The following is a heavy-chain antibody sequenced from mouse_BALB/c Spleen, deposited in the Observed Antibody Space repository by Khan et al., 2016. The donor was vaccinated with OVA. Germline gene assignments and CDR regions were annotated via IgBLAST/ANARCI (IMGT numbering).Heavy chain of an antibody. D-gene: IGHD2-14*01. CDR2: INPNNGYT. V-gene: IGHV1-4*01. J-gene: IGHJ3*01. Sequence: VQLQPSGAELARPGASVKMSCKTSGYTFTSYTIHWIKLRPGQGLEWIGYINPNNGYTNYNQKFKDKATLTADKSSTTVSLQLRILTSDDSALYNWGRDGAYYRNDGWFAYWGQGTLVTVSA. CDR3: GRDGAYYRNDGWFAY. CDR1: GYTFTSYT.